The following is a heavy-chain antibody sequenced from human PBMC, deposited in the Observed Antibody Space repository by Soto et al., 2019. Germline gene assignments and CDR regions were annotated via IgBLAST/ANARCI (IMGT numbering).Heavy chain of an antibody. CDR2: IIPIFGTA. CDR1: GGTFSSYA. D-gene: IGHD5-18*01. CDR3: ARSRRGYSYGYYYYGMDV. Sequence: SVKVSCKASGGTFSSYAISWVRQAPGQGLEWMGGIIPIFGTANYAQKFQGRVTITADKSTITAYMELSSLRSEDTAVYYCARSRRGYSYGYYYYGMDVWGQGTTVTVSS. V-gene: IGHV1-69*06. J-gene: IGHJ6*02.